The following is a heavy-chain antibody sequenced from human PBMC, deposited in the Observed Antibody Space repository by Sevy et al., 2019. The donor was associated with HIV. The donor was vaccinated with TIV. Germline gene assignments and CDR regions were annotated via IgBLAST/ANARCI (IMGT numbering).Heavy chain of an antibody. J-gene: IGHJ4*02. CDR2: LSFGWGEI. V-gene: IGHV3-23*01. CDR1: GFTFSKYS. CDR3: AREGCTKPQDY. Sequence: GGSLRLSCAASGFTFSKYSMSWVRQPPGKGLEWVSTLSFGWGEINYADSVKGRFTISRDNSKSSVYLQMNNLRPEDTAVYYCAREGCTKPQDYWGQGTLVTVSS. D-gene: IGHD2-8*01.